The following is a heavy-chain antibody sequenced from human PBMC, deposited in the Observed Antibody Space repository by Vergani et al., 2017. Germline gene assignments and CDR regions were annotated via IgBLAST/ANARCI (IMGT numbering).Heavy chain of an antibody. V-gene: IGHV3-23*04. CDR2: ISGTGEST. Sequence: VQLVESGGGLVKPGGSLRLSCADSGFTFSSHAMSWVRQAPGKGLEWVSTISGTGESTYYADSVKGRFTISRDNSKNTLYLQMNSLRGEDTAVYYCARAYGRYDWFDYWGQRTLVTVSS. D-gene: IGHD1-20*01. J-gene: IGHJ4*01. CDR1: GFTFSSHA. CDR3: ARAYGRYDWFDY.